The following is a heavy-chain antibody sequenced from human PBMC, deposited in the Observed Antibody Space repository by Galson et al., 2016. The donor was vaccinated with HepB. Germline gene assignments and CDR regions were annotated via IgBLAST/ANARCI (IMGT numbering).Heavy chain of an antibody. V-gene: IGHV3-21*01. CDR2: ISSSSSYI. CDR1: GFSFSDYS. Sequence: SLRLSCAASGFSFSDYSMNWVRQAPGKGLEWVSSISSSSSYIYYADSVKGRFTISRDNAKMYLQMNSLRAEDTAVYYCARDSSPRVQLWPPAYYYYYGMDVWGQGTTVTVSS. J-gene: IGHJ6*02. CDR3: ARDSSPRVQLWPPAYYYYYGMDV. D-gene: IGHD5-18*01.